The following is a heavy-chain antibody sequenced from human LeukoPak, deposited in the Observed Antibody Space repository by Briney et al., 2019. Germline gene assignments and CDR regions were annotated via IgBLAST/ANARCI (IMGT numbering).Heavy chain of an antibody. D-gene: IGHD6-13*01. CDR1: GGSISGYY. CDR3: ARDGAAAAGGYGLDV. J-gene: IGHJ6*02. CDR2: IHYSGST. Sequence: SSETLSLTCTVSGGSISGYYWSWIRQPPGRGLEWIGYIHYSGSTNYNPSLKSRVTISVDTPQNHFSLNLISVTAADTAVYYCARDGAAAAGGYGLDVWGQGTTVTVSS. V-gene: IGHV4-59*01.